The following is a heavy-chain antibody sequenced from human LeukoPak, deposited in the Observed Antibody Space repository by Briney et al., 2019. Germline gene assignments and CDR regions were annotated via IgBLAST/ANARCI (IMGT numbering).Heavy chain of an antibody. D-gene: IGHD3-3*01. CDR2: ISSSSSYI. CDR3: ARDSVTPGATYYDFWSGYYWSTGFDY. V-gene: IGHV3-21*01. Sequence: GGSLRLSCAASGFTFSSYSMTWVRQAPGKGLEWVSSISSSSSYIYYADSVKGRFTISRDNAKNSLYLQMNSLRDEDTAVYYCARDSVTPGATYYDFWSGYYWSTGFDYWGQGTLVTVSS. CDR1: GFTFSSYS. J-gene: IGHJ4*02.